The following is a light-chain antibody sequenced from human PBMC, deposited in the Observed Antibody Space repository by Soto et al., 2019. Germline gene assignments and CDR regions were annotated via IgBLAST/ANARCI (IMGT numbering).Light chain of an antibody. V-gene: IGLV2-14*01. CDR2: EVS. CDR1: SSDVGAYSY. J-gene: IGLJ1*01. CDR3: SSYSSTSTLYV. Sequence: QSVLTQPASVSGSPGQSITISCTGTSSDVGAYSYVSWYQQHPGKAPKVMIYEVSNRPSGVSNRFSGSKSGNTASLTISGLQAEDEADYYCSSYSSTSTLYVFGTGTKVTVL.